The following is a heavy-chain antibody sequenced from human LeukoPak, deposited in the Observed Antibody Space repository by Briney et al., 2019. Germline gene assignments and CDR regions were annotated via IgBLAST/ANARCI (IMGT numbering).Heavy chain of an antibody. V-gene: IGHV3-13*01. CDR3: AGEPDVYGSWYFDL. CDR1: GFTLSSHD. CDR2: INVAGNT. J-gene: IGHJ2*01. Sequence: PGGSLRLSCAASGFTLSSHDVHWVRQVPGKGLEWISAINVAGNTYYSDSVKGRFSVSRDNAKNSVHLQMTSLRAGDTAVYHCAGEPDVYGSWYFDLWGRGTQVTVSS. D-gene: IGHD2-8*01.